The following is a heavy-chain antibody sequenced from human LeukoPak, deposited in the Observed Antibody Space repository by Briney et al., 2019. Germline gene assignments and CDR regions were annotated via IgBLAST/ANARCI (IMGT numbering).Heavy chain of an antibody. D-gene: IGHD4-17*01. Sequence: PGGSLRLSCAASGFTFSNYDMHWVRQAPGKGLEWVAIISYDGSNKYYADSVKGRFTISRNNSKNTLYLQMNSLRAEDTAVYYCAREPHTDSDAFDIWGQGTMVTVSS. J-gene: IGHJ3*02. CDR1: GFTFSNYD. CDR2: ISYDGSNK. V-gene: IGHV3-30*19. CDR3: AREPHTDSDAFDI.